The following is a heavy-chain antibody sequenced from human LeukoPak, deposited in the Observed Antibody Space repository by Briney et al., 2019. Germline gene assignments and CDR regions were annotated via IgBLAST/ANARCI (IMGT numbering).Heavy chain of an antibody. J-gene: IGHJ4*02. CDR1: GFTFSSYS. D-gene: IGHD2-2*01. CDR2: ISSSSSTI. V-gene: IGHV3-48*01. Sequence: GGSLRLSCAASGFTFSSYSMNWVRQAPGKGLEWVSYISSSSSTIYYADSVKGRFTISRDNAKNSLYLQMNSLRAEDTAVYYCAKDIVVVPAAIWADYWGQGTLVTVSS. CDR3: AKDIVVVPAAIWADY.